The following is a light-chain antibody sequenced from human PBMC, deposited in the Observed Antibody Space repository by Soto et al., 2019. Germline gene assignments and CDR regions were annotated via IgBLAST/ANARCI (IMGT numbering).Light chain of an antibody. CDR2: GAS. V-gene: IGKV3-15*01. CDR1: QSVSSN. Sequence: EIVMTQSPATLSVSPGERATLSCSASQSVSSNLAWYQQRPGQAPRLLIYGASTRATGIPARFSGSGSGTEFTLTISSLQSEDFAVYYCQQCNNWPRTFGQGTNVAIK. CDR3: QQCNNWPRT. J-gene: IGKJ1*01.